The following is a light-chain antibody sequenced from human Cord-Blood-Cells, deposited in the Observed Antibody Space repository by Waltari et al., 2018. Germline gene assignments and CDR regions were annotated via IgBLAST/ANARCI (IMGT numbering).Light chain of an antibody. CDR1: ALPKQY. CDR3: QSADSSGTPWV. J-gene: IGLJ3*02. V-gene: IGLV3-25*02. Sequence: SYELTQSPSVSVSPGQTARITCSGDALPKQYAYWYQQKPGQAPVLVIYKDSERPSGFPEGFAGSSSGTTVTLTISGVQAEDEADYYCQSADSSGTPWVFGGGTKLTVL. CDR2: KDS.